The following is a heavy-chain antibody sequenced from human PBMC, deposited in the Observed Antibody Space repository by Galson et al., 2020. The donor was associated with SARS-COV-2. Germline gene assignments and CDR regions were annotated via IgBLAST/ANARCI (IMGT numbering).Heavy chain of an antibody. CDR2: IYDSGVT. CDR1: GGSVSSRSYY. D-gene: IGHD1-26*01. V-gene: IGHV4-61*01. J-gene: IGHJ4*02. Sequence: SETLSLTCTVSGGSVSSRSYYWSWIRQPPGKALEWIGYIYDSGVTNYSPSLKSRVTISVDTSKNQFSLNLKSVTAADTAVYYCATEGDSGSYYFDSWDQGTLVTVSS. CDR3: ATEGDSGSYYFDS.